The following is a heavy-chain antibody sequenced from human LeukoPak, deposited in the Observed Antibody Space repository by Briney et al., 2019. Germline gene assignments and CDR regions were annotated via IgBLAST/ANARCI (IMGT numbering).Heavy chain of an antibody. D-gene: IGHD5-12*01. CDR1: GGTFSSYA. V-gene: IGHV1-69*04. CDR2: IIPILGIA. Sequence: VKVSCKASGGTFSSYAISWVRQAPGQGLEWMGRIIPILGIANYAQKFQGRVTITADKSTSTAYMELSSLRSEDTAVYYCARSYGGYLIDYWGQGTLVTVSS. J-gene: IGHJ4*02. CDR3: ARSYGGYLIDY.